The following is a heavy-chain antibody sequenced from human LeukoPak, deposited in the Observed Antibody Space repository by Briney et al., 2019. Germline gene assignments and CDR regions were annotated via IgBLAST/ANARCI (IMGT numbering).Heavy chain of an antibody. CDR1: GFTFSSYA. Sequence: GGSLRLSXAASGFTFSSYAMSWVRQAPGKGLEWVSAISGSGGSTYYADSAKGRFTISRDNSKNTLYLQMNSLRAEDTAVYYCAKDLDCSSNSCYPDYWGQGTLVTVSS. CDR3: AKDLDCSSNSCYPDY. J-gene: IGHJ4*02. CDR2: ISGSGGST. D-gene: IGHD2-2*01. V-gene: IGHV3-23*01.